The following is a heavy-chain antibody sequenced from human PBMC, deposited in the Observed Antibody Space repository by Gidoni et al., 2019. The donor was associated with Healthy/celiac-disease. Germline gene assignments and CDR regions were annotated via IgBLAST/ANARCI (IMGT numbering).Heavy chain of an antibody. Sequence: QVQLVESGGGLVKPGGSLRLSCAASGFTFSDYYMSWIRQAPGKGLEWFSYISSSSSYTNYADSVKGRFTISRDNAKNSLYLQMNSLRAEDTAVYYCARLSSGSEWVAFDIWGQGTMVTVSS. CDR2: ISSSSSYT. D-gene: IGHD3-22*01. J-gene: IGHJ3*02. CDR1: GFTFSDYY. V-gene: IGHV3-11*06. CDR3: ARLSSGSEWVAFDI.